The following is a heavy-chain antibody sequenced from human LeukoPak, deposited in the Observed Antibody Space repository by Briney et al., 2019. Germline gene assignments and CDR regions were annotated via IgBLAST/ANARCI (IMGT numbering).Heavy chain of an antibody. Sequence: MTSETLSLTCTVSGGSMSSYYWSWIRQPPGKGLEWIGYVYYSGTTNYNPSLRSRVTISVDTSKNQFSLKLSSVTAADTAVYYCARGGIQLWSNNWVDPWGQGILVTVSS. V-gene: IGHV4-59*01. CDR2: VYYSGTT. J-gene: IGHJ5*02. D-gene: IGHD5-18*01. CDR3: ARGGIQLWSNNWVDP. CDR1: GGSMSSYY.